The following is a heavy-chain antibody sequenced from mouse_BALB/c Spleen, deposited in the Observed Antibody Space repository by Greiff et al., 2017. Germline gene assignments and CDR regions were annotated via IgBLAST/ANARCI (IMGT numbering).Heavy chain of an antibody. Sequence: EVKLQESGPGLVKPSQSLSLTCTVTGYSITSDYAWNWIRQFPGNKLEWMGYISYSGSTSYNPSLKSRISITRDTSKNQFFLQLNSVTTEDTATYYCARTKVHYFDYWGQGTTLTVSS. CDR3: ARTKVHYFDY. CDR1: GYSITSDYA. CDR2: ISYSGST. J-gene: IGHJ2*01. D-gene: IGHD1-2*01. V-gene: IGHV3-2*02.